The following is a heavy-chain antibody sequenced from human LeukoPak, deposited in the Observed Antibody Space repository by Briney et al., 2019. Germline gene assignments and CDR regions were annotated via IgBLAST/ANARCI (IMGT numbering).Heavy chain of an antibody. CDR1: GFTFSSYG. D-gene: IGHD6-19*01. V-gene: IGHV3-23*01. CDR3: ARGGTSGWRTPNDDY. CDR2: ISGSGGST. J-gene: IGHJ4*02. Sequence: GGSLRLSCAASGFTFSSYGMSWVRQAPGKGLEWVSAISGSGGSTYYADSVKGRFTISRDNSKNTLYLQMNSLRAEDTAVYYCARGGTSGWRTPNDDYWGQGTLVTVSS.